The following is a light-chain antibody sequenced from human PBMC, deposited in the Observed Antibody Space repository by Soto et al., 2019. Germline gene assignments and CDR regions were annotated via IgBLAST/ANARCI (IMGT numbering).Light chain of an antibody. CDR1: SSNIGAGYH. CDR3: PSYDNSLNVVV. J-gene: IGLJ2*01. V-gene: IGLV1-40*01. CDR2: NDN. Sequence: QSVLTQPPSVSGAPGQRVTISCTGSSSNIGAGYHVSWYHQFPGTAPKLLIHNDNNRPSGVPDRLTGSKSGTSASLAITGLKAEDEADYYCPSYDNSLNVVVFGGGTKLTVL.